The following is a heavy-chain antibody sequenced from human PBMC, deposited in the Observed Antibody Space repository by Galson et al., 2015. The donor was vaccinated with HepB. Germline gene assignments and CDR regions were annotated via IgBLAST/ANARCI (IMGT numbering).Heavy chain of an antibody. Sequence: SLRLSCAASGFTFSSYWMSWVRQAPGKGLEWVANIKQDGSEKYYVDSVKGRFTISRDNAKNSLYLQMNSLRAEDTAVYYCARAGRGYIVVVPAAILGLDYWGQGTLVTVSS. D-gene: IGHD2-2*02. V-gene: IGHV3-7*03. CDR3: ARAGRGYIVVVPAAILGLDY. J-gene: IGHJ4*02. CDR1: GFTFSSYW. CDR2: IKQDGSEK.